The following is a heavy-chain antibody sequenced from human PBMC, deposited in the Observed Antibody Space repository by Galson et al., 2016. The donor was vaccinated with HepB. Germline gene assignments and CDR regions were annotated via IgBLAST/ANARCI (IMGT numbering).Heavy chain of an antibody. CDR2: LYSGGGST. Sequence: SLRLSCAASGFTVSSSYISWVRQAPGKGLEWVSILYSGGGSTHYADSVKGRFAISRDNSKNTLYLQMNSLRAEDTAVYCCARVYDGSGFLSRRWYFDLWGRGTLVTVSS. D-gene: IGHD3-22*01. CDR1: GFTVSSSY. J-gene: IGHJ2*01. CDR3: ARVYDGSGFLSRRWYFDL. V-gene: IGHV3-53*01.